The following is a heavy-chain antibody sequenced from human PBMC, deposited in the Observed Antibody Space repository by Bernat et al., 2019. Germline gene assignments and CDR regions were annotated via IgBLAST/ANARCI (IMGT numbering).Heavy chain of an antibody. V-gene: IGHV3-33*01. CDR2: IWYDGSNK. D-gene: IGHD6-13*01. CDR1: GFTFSSYG. J-gene: IGHJ4*02. CDR3: ARTAKSSSWYVLDY. Sequence: QVQLVESGGGVVQPGRSLRLSCAASGFTFSSYGMHWVRQAPGKGLEWVAVIWYDGSNKYYADSVKGRFTISRDNSKNTLYLQMNSLRAEDTAVYYCARTAKSSSWYVLDYWGQGTLVTVSS.